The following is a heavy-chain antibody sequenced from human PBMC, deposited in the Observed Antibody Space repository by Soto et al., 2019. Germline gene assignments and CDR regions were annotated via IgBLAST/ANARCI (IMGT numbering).Heavy chain of an antibody. J-gene: IGHJ4*02. Sequence: GGSLRLSCAASVFPFSSYAMSWVRQAPGKGLEWVSAISGSGGSTYYADSVKGRSTISRDNSKNTLYLQMNSLRAEDTAVYYCAKVRGAGYGLRGPIDYWGQGTLVTV. CDR1: VFPFSSYA. V-gene: IGHV3-23*01. CDR3: AKVRGAGYGLRGPIDY. CDR2: ISGSGGST. D-gene: IGHD4-17*01.